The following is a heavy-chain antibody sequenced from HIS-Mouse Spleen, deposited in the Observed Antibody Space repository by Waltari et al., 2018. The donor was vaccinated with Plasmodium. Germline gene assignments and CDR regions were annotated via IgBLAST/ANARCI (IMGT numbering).Heavy chain of an antibody. CDR2: INHSGST. Sequence: QVQLQPWGAGLLKPSETLSLTCAVSGGSFSGYYWSWIRQPPGKGLEWIGEINHSGSTNYNPSLKSRVTISVDTSKNQFSLKLSSVTAADTAVYYCARGRVLGTSSGYFDLWGRGTLVTVSS. CDR3: ARGRVLGTSSGYFDL. CDR1: GGSFSGYY. D-gene: IGHD3-10*01. V-gene: IGHV4-34*01. J-gene: IGHJ2*01.